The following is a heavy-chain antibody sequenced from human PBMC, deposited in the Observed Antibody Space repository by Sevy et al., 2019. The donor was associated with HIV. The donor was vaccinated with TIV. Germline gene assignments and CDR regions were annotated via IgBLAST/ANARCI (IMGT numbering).Heavy chain of an antibody. CDR1: GDGVSSRGTV. D-gene: IGHD1-1*01. Sequence: SQTLSLTCAISGDGVSSRGTVWNWIRQSPSRGLEWLGRTYYRSKWWNNYALSVKSRISINPDTSKTQVSLDLNSVTPDDTAVYYCARDGGANWDGRPSGTVFDYWGQGTLVTVSS. V-gene: IGHV6-1*01. J-gene: IGHJ4*02. CDR2: TYYRSKWWN. CDR3: ARDGGANWDGRPSGTVFDY.